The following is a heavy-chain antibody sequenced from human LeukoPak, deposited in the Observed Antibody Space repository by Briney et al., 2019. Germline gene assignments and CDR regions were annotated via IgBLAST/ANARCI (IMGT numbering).Heavy chain of an antibody. J-gene: IGHJ5*02. V-gene: IGHV4-34*01. CDR3: ARDRESGSYLRECWFDP. CDR2: INHSGST. CDR1: GGSFSGYY. Sequence: PSETLSLTCAVYGGSFSGYYWSWIRQPPGKGLEWIGEINHSGSTNYNPSLKSRVTISVDTSKNQFSLKLSSVTAADTAVYYCARDRESGSYLRECWFDPWGQGTLVTVSS. D-gene: IGHD1-26*01.